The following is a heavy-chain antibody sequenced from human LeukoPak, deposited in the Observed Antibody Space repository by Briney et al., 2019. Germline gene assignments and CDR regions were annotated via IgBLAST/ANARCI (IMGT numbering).Heavy chain of an antibody. CDR1: GFTFSSYA. D-gene: IGHD2-15*01. CDR3: AGYYCSSGTCRKYLDY. V-gene: IGHV3-23*01. CDR2: ISVIGGST. J-gene: IGHJ4*02. Sequence: GGSLRLSCAASGFTFSSYAMSWVRQAPGKGLEWVSSISVIGGSTYYADSVRGRFTISRDNPKNTLYLQMNSLRAEDTAVYYCAGYYCSSGTCRKYLDYWGQGTLVTVSS.